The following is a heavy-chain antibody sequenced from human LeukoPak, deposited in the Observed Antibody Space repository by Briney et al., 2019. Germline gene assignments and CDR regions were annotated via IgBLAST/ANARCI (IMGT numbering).Heavy chain of an antibody. CDR2: INPNSGDT. D-gene: IGHD3-3*01. CDR3: ARVRYYDFWSGPYYYYMDV. CDR1: GYTFTGYY. V-gene: IGHV1-2*02. Sequence: ASVKVSCKASGYTFTGYYMHWVRQAPGQGLEWMGWINPNSGDTNYAQKFQGRVTMTRDTSISTAYMELRSLRSDDTAVYYCARVRYYDFWSGPYYYYMDVWGKGTTVTVSS. J-gene: IGHJ6*03.